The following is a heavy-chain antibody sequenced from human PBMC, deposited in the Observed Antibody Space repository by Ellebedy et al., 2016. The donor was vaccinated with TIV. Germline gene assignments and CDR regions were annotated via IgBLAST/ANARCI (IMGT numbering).Heavy chain of an antibody. CDR2: IYYSGST. CDR3: ARGRYTSLPDY. D-gene: IGHD6-19*01. CDR1: GVSISSYV. J-gene: IGHJ4*02. V-gene: IGHV4-59*08. Sequence: MPSETLSLTCTVYGVSISSYVWSWIRQPPGKGLEWIGYIYYSGSTNYNPSLKSRVTISVDTSNIQFSPRLSSVTAADTAVYYCARGRYTSLPDYWGQGTLVSVSS.